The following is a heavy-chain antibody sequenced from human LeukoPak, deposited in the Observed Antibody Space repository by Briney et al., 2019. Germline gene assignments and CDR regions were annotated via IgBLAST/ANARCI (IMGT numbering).Heavy chain of an antibody. D-gene: IGHD1-1*01. Sequence: GGSLRLSCATSGFTFSSYAMTWVRQAPGKGLEWVSAISGSGDRTNYVDSVKGRFTISRDNSKNTLYLQMNRLRAEDTAVYYCAKDYKADYWGQGTLVTVSS. CDR2: ISGSGDRT. CDR3: AKDYKADY. V-gene: IGHV3-23*01. CDR1: GFTFSSYA. J-gene: IGHJ4*02.